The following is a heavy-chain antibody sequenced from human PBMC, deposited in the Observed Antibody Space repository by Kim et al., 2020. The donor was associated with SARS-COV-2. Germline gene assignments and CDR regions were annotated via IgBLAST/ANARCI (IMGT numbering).Heavy chain of an antibody. D-gene: IGHD3-22*01. J-gene: IGHJ4*02. CDR1: GFIFSGSP. CDR3: TSYYDYRFDN. V-gene: IGHV3-73*01. Sequence: GGSLRLSCAASGFIFSGSPMHWVRQAPGKGLEWVGRIRRRSDNYATAYGASVKGRFTISRDDSTNTAFLQMNSLKTEDTAVYYCTSYYDYRFDNWGQGTLVTVSS. CDR2: IRRRSDNYAT.